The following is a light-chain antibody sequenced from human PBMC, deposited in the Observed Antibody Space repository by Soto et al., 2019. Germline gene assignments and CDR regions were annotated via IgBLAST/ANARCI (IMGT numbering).Light chain of an antibody. CDR3: QQYNSYPVT. CDR1: QGISSA. V-gene: IGKV1-13*02. CDR2: HAS. Sequence: IQLTQSPSSLSSSVGDRVTITCRASQGISSALACYQQKPGRGPTFLIFHASTLGSGVPSRFSGSGSGTGFTLTISRLQPEDSATYYCQQYNSYPVTFGGGTKVEI. J-gene: IGKJ4*01.